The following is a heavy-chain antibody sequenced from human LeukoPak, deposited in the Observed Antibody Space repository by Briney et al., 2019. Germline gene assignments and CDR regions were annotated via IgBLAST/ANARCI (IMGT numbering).Heavy chain of an antibody. J-gene: IGHJ4*02. CDR1: GGSISSSSYY. CDR3: ASGYSLFDY. D-gene: IGHD5-18*01. Sequence: SETLSLTCTVSGGSISSSSYYWGWIRQPPGKGLEWIGSIYYSGSTYYNPSLKSRVTISVDTSKNQFSLKLSSVTAAVTAVYYCASGYSLFDYWGQGTLVTVSS. CDR2: IYYSGST. V-gene: IGHV4-39*07.